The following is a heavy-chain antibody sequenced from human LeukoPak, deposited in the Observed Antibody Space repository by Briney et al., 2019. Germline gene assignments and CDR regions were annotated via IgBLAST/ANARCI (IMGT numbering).Heavy chain of an antibody. J-gene: IGHJ4*02. V-gene: IGHV3-33*01. CDR1: GFTFSSYG. CDR3: ARDPGVRWLVGFDY. D-gene: IGHD6-19*01. CDR2: IWYDGSDK. Sequence: GGSLRLSCAASGFTFSSYGMHWVRQAPGKGLEWVAVIWYDGSDKYYADSVKGRFTISRDNSKNTLYLQMDSLRAEDTAAYYCARDPGVRWLVGFDYWGQGTLVTVSS.